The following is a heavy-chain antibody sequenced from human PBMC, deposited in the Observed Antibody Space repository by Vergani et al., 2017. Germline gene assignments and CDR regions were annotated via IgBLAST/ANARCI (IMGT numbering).Heavy chain of an antibody. V-gene: IGHV3-9*01. CDR3: TKGSVYYHDSASHGYDPYTGFDL. CDR2: ISWNSGAV. D-gene: IGHD3-22*01. Sequence: EVDLVESGGGLAQPGGSLRLSCEASGITFWKFGMHWVRQGPGKGLEWVSGISWNSGAVDYADSVRGRFTLSGDNAKNSLFLEMNSLRFEDTAVYFCTKGSVYYHDSASHGYDPYTGFDLWGQGTLVTVSS. J-gene: IGHJ3*01. CDR1: GITFWKFG.